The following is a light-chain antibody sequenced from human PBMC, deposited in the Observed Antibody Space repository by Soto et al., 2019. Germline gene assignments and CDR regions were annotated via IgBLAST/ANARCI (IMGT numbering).Light chain of an antibody. CDR1: QSLLHSDGKTY. CDR3: MQAIDIPWT. V-gene: IGKV2-29*03. Sequence: ILMTQTPLSLAIIPGQTASISCKSSQSLLHSDGKTYFYWYVQKAGQAPQPLIYEVSNRFSGVPERFSGSGSRTDVTLKISRVEADDVGIYYCMQAIDIPWTFGQGTKVDI. CDR2: EVS. J-gene: IGKJ1*01.